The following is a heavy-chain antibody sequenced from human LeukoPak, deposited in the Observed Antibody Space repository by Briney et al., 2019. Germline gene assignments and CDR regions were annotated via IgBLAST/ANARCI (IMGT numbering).Heavy chain of an antibody. Sequence: PGGSLRLPCAASGFTFNTYGMSWVRQAPGKGLEWVSGISGSGGATYYADSVKGRFTISRDDPHNTLYLQMNSLRAEDTAVYFCARGGVDYYGSGTYYLMYYFDYWGQGALVTVSS. CDR3: ARGGVDYYGSGTYYLMYYFDY. CDR1: GFTFNTYG. V-gene: IGHV3-23*01. D-gene: IGHD3-10*01. CDR2: ISGSGGAT. J-gene: IGHJ4*02.